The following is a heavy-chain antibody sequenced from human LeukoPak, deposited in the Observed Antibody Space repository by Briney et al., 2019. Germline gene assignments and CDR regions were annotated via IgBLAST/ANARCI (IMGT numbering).Heavy chain of an antibody. Sequence: SETLSLTXTVSGGSISSSSYYWGGIRQPPGKGLEWIGSIYYSGSTYYNPSLKSRVTISVDTSKNQFSLKLSSVTAADTAVYYCARLVSIVGATGQLNFDYWGQGTLVTVSS. CDR2: IYYSGST. J-gene: IGHJ4*02. CDR3: ARLVSIVGATGQLNFDY. CDR1: GGSISSSSYY. D-gene: IGHD1-26*01. V-gene: IGHV4-39*01.